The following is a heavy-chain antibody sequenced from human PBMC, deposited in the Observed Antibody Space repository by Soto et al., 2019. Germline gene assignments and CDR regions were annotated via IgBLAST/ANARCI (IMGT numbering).Heavy chain of an antibody. Sequence: SETMSLTCTVSGGSISSSIYYWGWLRQPPGKGLEWIGSIYYSGSTYYNPSLKSRVSISVYTSKNQFSLKLSSVTAADTAVYYCARQGYGFNYYYYYMDVWGKGTTVT. D-gene: IGHD6-13*01. CDR1: GGSISSSIYY. CDR2: IYYSGST. CDR3: ARQGYGFNYYYYYMDV. J-gene: IGHJ6*03. V-gene: IGHV4-39*01.